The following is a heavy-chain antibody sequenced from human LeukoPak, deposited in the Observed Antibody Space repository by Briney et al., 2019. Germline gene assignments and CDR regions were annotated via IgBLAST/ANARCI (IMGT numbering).Heavy chain of an antibody. CDR1: GFTFSSYA. J-gene: IGHJ5*02. CDR3: AKDGTSIVVVTAISWFDP. CDR2: ISGSGGST. Sequence: PGGSLRLSCAASGFTFSSYAMSWVRQAPGKGLEWVSAISGSGGSTYYADSVKGRFTISRDNSKNTLYLQMNSLRAEDTAVYYCAKDGTSIVVVTAISWFDPWGQGTWSPSPQ. V-gene: IGHV3-23*01. D-gene: IGHD2-21*02.